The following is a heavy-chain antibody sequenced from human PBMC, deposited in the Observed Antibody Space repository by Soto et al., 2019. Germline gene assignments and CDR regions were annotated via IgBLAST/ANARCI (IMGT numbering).Heavy chain of an antibody. CDR2: MYNSGRT. D-gene: IGHD5-18*01. Sequence: SETLSLTCTVSGGSISSGDYYWSWIRQPPGKGLEWIGYMYNSGRTYYNPSLQSRVTISADTSQNQFSLKLSSVTAADKAVYYCARVLKNGYNYGFFDYWGQGTLVTVSS. J-gene: IGHJ4*02. CDR1: GGSISSGDYY. CDR3: ARVLKNGYNYGFFDY. V-gene: IGHV4-30-4*08.